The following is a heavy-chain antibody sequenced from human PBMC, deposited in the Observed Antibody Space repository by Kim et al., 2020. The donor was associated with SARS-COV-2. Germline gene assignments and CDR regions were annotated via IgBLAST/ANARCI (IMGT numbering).Heavy chain of an antibody. V-gene: IGHV5-51*01. D-gene: IGHD6-13*01. J-gene: IGHJ6*03. CDR3: ARRLGIAAAGYYYYYYMDV. CDR1: GYSFTSYW. CDR2: IYPGDSDT. Sequence: GESLKISCKGSGYSFTSYWIGWVRQMPGKGLEWMGIIYPGDSDTRYRPSFQGQVTISADKSISTAYLQWSSLKASDTAMYYCARRLGIAAAGYYYYYYMDVWGKGTTVTVAS.